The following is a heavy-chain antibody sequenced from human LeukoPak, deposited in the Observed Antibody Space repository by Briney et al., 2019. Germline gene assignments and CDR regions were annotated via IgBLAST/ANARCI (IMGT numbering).Heavy chain of an antibody. D-gene: IGHD3-9*01. CDR2: IYHSGST. V-gene: IGHV4-38-2*02. CDR3: AREPRYFDWLKYYFDY. CDR1: GYSISSGYY. Sequence: SETLSLTCTVSGYSISSGYYWGWIRPPPGKGLEWIGSIYHSGSTYYNPSLKSRVTISVDTSKNQFSLKLSSVTAADTAVYYCAREPRYFDWLKYYFDYWGQGTLVTVSS. J-gene: IGHJ4*02.